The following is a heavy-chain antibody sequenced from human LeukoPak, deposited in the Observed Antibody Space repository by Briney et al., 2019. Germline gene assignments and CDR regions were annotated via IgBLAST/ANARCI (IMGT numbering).Heavy chain of an antibody. J-gene: IGHJ3*02. CDR2: IWYDGSDK. V-gene: IGHV3-33*01. CDR1: GFTFSSYG. Sequence: GGSLRLSCAASGFTFSSYGMHWVRQAPGKGLEWVAVIWYDGSDKYYADSVKGRFTISRDNSKNTLYLQMNSLRAEDTAVYYCARASQGGINYYDSSGYDGSAFDIWGQGTMVTVSS. CDR3: ARASQGGINYYDSSGYDGSAFDI. D-gene: IGHD3-22*01.